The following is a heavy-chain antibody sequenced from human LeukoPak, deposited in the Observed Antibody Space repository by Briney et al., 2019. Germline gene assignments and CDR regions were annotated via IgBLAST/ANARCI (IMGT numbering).Heavy chain of an antibody. V-gene: IGHV3-23*01. CDR3: ARVFTYYSYGMDV. J-gene: IGHJ6*02. CDR1: GFSFSSYA. CDR2: ISGGADTT. Sequence: GGSLRLSCAASGFSFSSYAMTWVRQAPGEGLEWVSAISGGADTTYYADSVKGRFTISRDNSKNTLYMQMNSLRAEDTAVCYCARVFTYYSYGMDVWGQGTTVTVSS.